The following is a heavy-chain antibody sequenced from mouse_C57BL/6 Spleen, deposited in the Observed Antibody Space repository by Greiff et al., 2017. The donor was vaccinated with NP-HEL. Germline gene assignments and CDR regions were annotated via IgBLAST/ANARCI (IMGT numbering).Heavy chain of an antibody. Sequence: EVKLQESGGGLVQPGGSLKLSCAASGFTFSDYGMAWVRQAPRKGPEWVAFISNLAYSIYYADTVTGRFTISRENAKNTLYLEMSSLRSEDTAMYYCARQGDYYGSSLSAMDYWGQGTSVTVSS. V-gene: IGHV5-15*01. D-gene: IGHD1-1*01. CDR3: ARQGDYYGSSLSAMDY. J-gene: IGHJ4*01. CDR1: GFTFSDYG. CDR2: ISNLAYSI.